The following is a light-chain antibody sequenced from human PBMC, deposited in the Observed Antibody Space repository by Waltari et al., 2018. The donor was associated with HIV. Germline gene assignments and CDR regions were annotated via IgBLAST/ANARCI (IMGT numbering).Light chain of an antibody. Sequence: DIVMRQSPATLSVSLGKSATLSCRARQSVGVNLAWYQQRPGQTRRPPIYAASTRATGIPPRFSGSASGTNFALTISSLQSEDVGFYYCQQYHDWPWFTFGQGTKLEIK. CDR2: AAS. J-gene: IGKJ2*01. V-gene: IGKV3-15*01. CDR1: QSVGVN. CDR3: QQYHDWPWFT.